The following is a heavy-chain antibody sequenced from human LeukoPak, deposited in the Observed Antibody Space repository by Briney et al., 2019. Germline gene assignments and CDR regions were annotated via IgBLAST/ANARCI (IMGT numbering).Heavy chain of an antibody. D-gene: IGHD3-9*01. CDR3: VTISWHDFDY. J-gene: IGHJ4*02. CDR1: GFTFSSYA. V-gene: IGHV3-64D*09. Sequence: GGSLRLSCAASGFTFSSYAMHWVRQAPGKGLEYASAISSNGGSTYYADSVKGRFTISRDNSKNTLYLQMSSLRAEDTAVYYCVTISWHDFDYWGQGTLVTVSS. CDR2: ISSNGGST.